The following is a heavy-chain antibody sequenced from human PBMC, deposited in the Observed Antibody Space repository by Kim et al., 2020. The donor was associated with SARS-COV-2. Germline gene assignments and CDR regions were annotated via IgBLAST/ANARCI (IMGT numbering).Heavy chain of an antibody. D-gene: IGHD2-21*02. CDR2: IYPGDSDT. V-gene: IGHV5-51*01. Sequence: GESLKISCKGSGYSFTSYWIGWMRQMPGKGLEWMGIIYPGDSDTRYSPSFQGQVTISADKSISTAYLQWSSLKASDTAMYYCARQLYCGGDCYPYYYYGMDVWGQGTTVTVSS. CDR1: GYSFTSYW. J-gene: IGHJ6*02. CDR3: ARQLYCGGDCYPYYYYGMDV.